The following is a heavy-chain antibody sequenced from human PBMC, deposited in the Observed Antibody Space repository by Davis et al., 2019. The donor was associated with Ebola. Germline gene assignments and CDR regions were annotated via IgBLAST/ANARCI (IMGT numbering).Heavy chain of an antibody. Sequence: GESLKISCAASGFTFSIYTMNWVRQAPGKGLEWVSVIYSGGSTYYADSVNGRFTIPRHNSKNTLYLQMNSLRAEDTAVYYCARSNWGYYFDYWGQGTLVTVSS. CDR2: IYSGGST. J-gene: IGHJ4*02. CDR3: ARSNWGYYFDY. CDR1: GFTFSIYT. D-gene: IGHD7-27*01. V-gene: IGHV3-53*04.